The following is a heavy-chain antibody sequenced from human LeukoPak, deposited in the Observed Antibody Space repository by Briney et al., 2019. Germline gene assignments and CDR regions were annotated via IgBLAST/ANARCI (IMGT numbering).Heavy chain of an antibody. Sequence: GGSLRLSCAASGFTFSSYSMNWVRQAPGKGLEWVANIKQDGSEKYYVDSVKGRFTISRDNAKNSLYLQMNSLRAEDTAVYYCARDLHYGDNWFDPWGQGTLVTVSS. CDR3: ARDLHYGDNWFDP. V-gene: IGHV3-7*01. D-gene: IGHD4-17*01. CDR1: GFTFSSYS. CDR2: IKQDGSEK. J-gene: IGHJ5*02.